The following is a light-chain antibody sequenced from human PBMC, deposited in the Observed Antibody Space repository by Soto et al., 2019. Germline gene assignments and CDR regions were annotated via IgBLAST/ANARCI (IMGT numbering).Light chain of an antibody. V-gene: IGLV2-23*01. CDR1: SSDVGGYYL. CDR3: CSYANTTTV. J-gene: IGLJ3*02. Sequence: QSALTQPASVSGSPGQSITISCTGVSSDVGGYYLVSWYQHHSGKAPKLMIYEGSKRPSGVSNRFSGSKSDNTASLTISGLQAEDEADYYCCSYANTTTVFGGATKLTVL. CDR2: EGS.